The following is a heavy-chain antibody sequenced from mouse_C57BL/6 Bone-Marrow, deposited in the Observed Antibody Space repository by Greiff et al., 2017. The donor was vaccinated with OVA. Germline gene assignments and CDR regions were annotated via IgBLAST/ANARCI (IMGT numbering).Heavy chain of an antibody. Sequence: EVKLVESGGGLVQSGRSLRLSCATSGFTFSDFYMEWVRQAPGKGLEWIAASRNKANDYTTEYSASVKGRFIVSRDTSQSILYLQMNALRAEDTAIYYCARDAMEGYHWFAYWGQGTLVTVSA. V-gene: IGHV7-1*01. J-gene: IGHJ3*01. CDR3: ARDAMEGYHWFAY. CDR2: SRNKANDYTT. D-gene: IGHD2-2*01. CDR1: GFTFSDFY.